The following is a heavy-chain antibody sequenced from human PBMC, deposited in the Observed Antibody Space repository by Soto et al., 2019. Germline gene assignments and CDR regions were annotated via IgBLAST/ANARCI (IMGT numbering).Heavy chain of an antibody. CDR3: ARDNSPSYYDILTGRPPLFYYYYYGMDV. CDR1: GGTFSSYA. Sequence: GASVKVSCKASGGTFSSYAISWVRQAPGQGLEWMGGIIPIFGTANYAQKFQGRVTITADESTGTAYMELSSLRSEDTAVYYCARDNSPSYYDILTGRPPLFYYYYYGMDVWGQGTTVTVSS. J-gene: IGHJ6*02. CDR2: IIPIFGTA. D-gene: IGHD3-9*01. V-gene: IGHV1-69*13.